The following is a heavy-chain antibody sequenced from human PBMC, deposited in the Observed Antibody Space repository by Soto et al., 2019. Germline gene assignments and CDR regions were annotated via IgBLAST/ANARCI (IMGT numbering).Heavy chain of an antibody. J-gene: IGHJ3*02. CDR2: IYHNGNT. D-gene: IGHD3-3*01. V-gene: IGHV4-61*01. Sequence: PSETLSLTCSVSGGSIRSSHTSTYWTWIRQPPGKGLEWIAYIYHNGNTAYNPSLKSRITISVDSSKNQFSLKMNSVTAADTAVYYCATDLKRGTTSFAFDIWGQGTMVTVSS. CDR3: ATDLKRGTTSFAFDI. CDR1: GGSIRSSHTSTY.